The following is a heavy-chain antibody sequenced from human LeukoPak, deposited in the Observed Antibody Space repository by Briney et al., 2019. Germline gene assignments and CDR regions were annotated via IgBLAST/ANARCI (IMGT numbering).Heavy chain of an antibody. D-gene: IGHD6-19*01. CDR2: ISAYNGNT. V-gene: IGHV1-18*04. J-gene: IGHJ4*02. CDR1: GYSFNTYY. Sequence: GASVKVSCKASGYSFNTYYMHWVRQAPGQGLEWMGWISAYNGNTNYAQKLQGRVTMTTDTSTSTAYMELRSLRSDDTAVYYCARNTAIAVAVPFDYWGQGTLVTVSS. CDR3: ARNTAIAVAVPFDY.